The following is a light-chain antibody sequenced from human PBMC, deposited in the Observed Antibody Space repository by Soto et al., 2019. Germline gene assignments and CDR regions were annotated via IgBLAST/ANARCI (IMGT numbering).Light chain of an antibody. CDR2: GVS. J-gene: IGLJ2*01. V-gene: IGLV2-14*01. Sequence: QSVLTQPASVSGSPGQSITISCTGTSSDIGGYNYVSWYQQHPGKAPKLMIYGVSNRPSGVSGRFFGSKSGNTDSLTISGLQPEDEADYYCSSYRSSIIPVVFGGGTNVTVL. CDR3: SSYRSSIIPVV. CDR1: SSDIGGYNY.